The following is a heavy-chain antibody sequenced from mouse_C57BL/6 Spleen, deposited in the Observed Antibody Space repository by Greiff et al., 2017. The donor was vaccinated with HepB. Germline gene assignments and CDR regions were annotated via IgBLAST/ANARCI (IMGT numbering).Heavy chain of an antibody. J-gene: IGHJ4*01. Sequence: QVQLQQSGAELARPGASVKLSCKASGYTFTSYGISWVKQRTGQGLEWIGEINPRSGNTYYNEKFKGKATLTADKSSSTAYMELRSLTSEDSAVYFCARSDYDYDEGAMDYWGQGTSVTVSS. D-gene: IGHD2-4*01. CDR3: ARSDYDYDEGAMDY. CDR1: GYTFTSYG. CDR2: INPRSGNT. V-gene: IGHV1-81*01.